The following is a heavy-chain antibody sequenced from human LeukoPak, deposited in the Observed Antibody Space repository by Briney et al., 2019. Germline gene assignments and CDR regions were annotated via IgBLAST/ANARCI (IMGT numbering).Heavy chain of an antibody. CDR2: IKQDGSEK. J-gene: IGHJ4*02. D-gene: IGHD3-16*02. V-gene: IGHV3-7*01. CDR1: GFTFSSYW. CDR3: ARDYVWGSYRSPGVFDY. Sequence: GGSLRLSCAASGFTFSSYWMSWVRQAPGKGLEWVANIKQDGSEKYYVDSVKGRFTISRDNAKNSLYLQMNSLRAEDTAVYYCARDYVWGSYRSPGVFDYWGQGTLVTVSS.